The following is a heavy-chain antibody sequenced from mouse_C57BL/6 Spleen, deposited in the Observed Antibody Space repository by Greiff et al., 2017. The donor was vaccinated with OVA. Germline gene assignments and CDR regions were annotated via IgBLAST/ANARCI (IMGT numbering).Heavy chain of an antibody. CDR2: ISDGGSYT. Sequence: DVHLVESGGGLVKPGGSLKLSCAASGFTFSSYAMSWVRQTPEKRLEWVATISDGGSYTYYPDNVKGRFTISRDNAKNNLYLQMSHLKSEDTAMYYCARDDYYDYAMDYWGQVTSVTVSS. CDR1: GFTFSSYA. D-gene: IGHD1-1*01. J-gene: IGHJ4*01. CDR3: ARDDYYDYAMDY. V-gene: IGHV5-4*01.